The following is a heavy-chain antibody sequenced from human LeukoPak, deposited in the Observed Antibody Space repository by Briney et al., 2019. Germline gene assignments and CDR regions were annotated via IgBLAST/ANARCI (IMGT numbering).Heavy chain of an antibody. CDR3: ARAGDYVWGSYRYAEPPDY. J-gene: IGHJ4*02. V-gene: IGHV4-4*07. CDR1: GGSISSYY. CDR2: IYTSGST. D-gene: IGHD3-16*02. Sequence: SETLSLTCTVSGGSISSYYWSWIRQPAGKGLEWIGRIYTSGSTNYNPSLKSRVAMSVDTSKNQFSLKLSSVTAADTAVYYCARAGDYVWGSYRYAEPPDYWGQGTLVTVSS.